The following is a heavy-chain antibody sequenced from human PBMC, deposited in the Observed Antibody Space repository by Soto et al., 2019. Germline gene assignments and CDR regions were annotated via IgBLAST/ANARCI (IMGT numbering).Heavy chain of an antibody. Sequence: QLQLQESGPGLVKPSETLSLTCSVSGGSISSSAYFWGWVRQPPGKGLEWIGSIHYTGSTSYNPSLKSRVVISVDASKKQFFLMLSSVTAADTAVYHCARQGRNSGWSSLVWFDPWGQGTLVTVSS. J-gene: IGHJ5*02. CDR3: ARQGRNSGWSSLVWFDP. CDR1: GGSISSSAYF. D-gene: IGHD6-19*01. CDR2: IHYTGST. V-gene: IGHV4-39*01.